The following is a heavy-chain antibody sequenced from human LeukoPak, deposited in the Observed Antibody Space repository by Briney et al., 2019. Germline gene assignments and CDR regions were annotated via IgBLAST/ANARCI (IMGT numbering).Heavy chain of an antibody. Sequence: GRSLRLSCAASGFTFSSYAMHWVRQAPGKGLEWVAVISYDGSNKYYADSVKRRFTISRDNSKNTLYLQMNSLRAEDTAVYYCARDRPAFTDYDSSGYLGYYFDYWGQGTLVTVSS. D-gene: IGHD3-22*01. CDR2: ISYDGSNK. V-gene: IGHV3-30-3*01. CDR3: ARDRPAFTDYDSSGYLGYYFDY. CDR1: GFTFSSYA. J-gene: IGHJ4*02.